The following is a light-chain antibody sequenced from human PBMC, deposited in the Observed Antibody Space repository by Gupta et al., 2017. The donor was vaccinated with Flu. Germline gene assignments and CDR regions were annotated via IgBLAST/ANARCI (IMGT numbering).Light chain of an antibody. V-gene: IGKV2-28*01. Sequence: DIGITQSPLPLPVTPGEPASISCRSSQSLLHSNGYNYLDWYLQKPGQSPQLLIYLGSNRASGVPDRFSGSGSGTDFTLKISRVEAEDVGVYYCMQALQTPLTFGGGTKVEIK. CDR2: LGS. CDR1: QSLLHSNGYNY. CDR3: MQALQTPLT. J-gene: IGKJ4*01.